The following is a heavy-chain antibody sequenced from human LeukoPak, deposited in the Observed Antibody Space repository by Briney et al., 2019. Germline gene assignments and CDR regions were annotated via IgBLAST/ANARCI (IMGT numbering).Heavy chain of an antibody. V-gene: IGHV3-30*18. CDR3: AKDSSSGLFYFDY. D-gene: IGHD3-22*01. Sequence: GRSLRLSCAASGFTFSSYGMHWVRQAPGKGLEWVAVISYDGSNKYYADSVKGRFTISRDNSKNTLYLQMNSLRAEDTAVYYCAKDSSSGLFYFDYWGQGTLVTASS. CDR1: GFTFSSYG. J-gene: IGHJ4*02. CDR2: ISYDGSNK.